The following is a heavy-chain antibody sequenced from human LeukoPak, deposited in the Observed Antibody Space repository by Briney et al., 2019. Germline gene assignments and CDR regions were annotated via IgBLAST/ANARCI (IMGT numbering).Heavy chain of an antibody. CDR3: ARGYCGGDCLGWFDP. D-gene: IGHD2-21*02. CDR2: IIPILGIA. Sequence: SVKVSCKASGGTFSSYTISWVRQAPGQGLEWMGRIIPILGIANYAQKFQGRVTITADKSTSTAYMELSSLGSEDTAVYYCARGYCGGDCLGWFDPWGQGTLVTVSS. V-gene: IGHV1-69*02. J-gene: IGHJ5*02. CDR1: GGTFSSYT.